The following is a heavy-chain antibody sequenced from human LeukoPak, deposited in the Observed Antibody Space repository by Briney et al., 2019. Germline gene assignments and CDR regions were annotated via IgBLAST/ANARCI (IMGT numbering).Heavy chain of an antibody. J-gene: IGHJ4*02. D-gene: IGHD3-10*01. CDR2: INPNSGGT. CDR3: ASKSGASYGPGSYLDY. CDR1: GYTFTGYY. Sequence: GASVKVSCKASGYTFTGYYMHWVRQAPGQGLEWMGRINPNSGGTNYAQKFQGRVTMTRDTSISTAYMELSRLRSDDTAVYYCASKSGASYGPGSYLDYWGQGTLVTVSS. V-gene: IGHV1-2*06.